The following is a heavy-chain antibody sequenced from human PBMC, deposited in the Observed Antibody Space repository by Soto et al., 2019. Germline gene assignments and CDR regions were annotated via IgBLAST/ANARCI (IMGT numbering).Heavy chain of an antibody. CDR2: IIPISGTA. Sequence: QVQLVQSGAEVKKPGSSVKVSCKASGGTFSSYAISWVRQAPGQGLEWRGGIIPISGTANYAQKFQGRVTITADESTSTAYMELSSLRSEDTAVYYCARSQGSRTSLEIYYYYYYGMDVWGHGTKVTVSS. V-gene: IGHV1-69*01. CDR1: GGTFSSYA. D-gene: IGHD2-2*01. J-gene: IGHJ6*02. CDR3: ARSQGSRTSLEIYYYYYYGMDV.